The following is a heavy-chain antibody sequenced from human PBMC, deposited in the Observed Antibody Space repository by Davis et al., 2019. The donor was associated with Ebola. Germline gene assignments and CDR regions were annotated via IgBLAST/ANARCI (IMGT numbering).Heavy chain of an antibody. V-gene: IGHV3-48*03. CDR3: AKGVHIVVVIATAFDY. Sequence: GESLKISCAASGFTVSSYEMNWVRQAPGKGLEWVSYISSSSSTIYYADSVKGRFTISRDNSKNTLYLQMNSLRAEDTAVYYCAKGVHIVVVIATAFDYWGQGTLVTVSS. D-gene: IGHD2-21*01. CDR2: ISSSSSTI. CDR1: GFTVSSYE. J-gene: IGHJ4*02.